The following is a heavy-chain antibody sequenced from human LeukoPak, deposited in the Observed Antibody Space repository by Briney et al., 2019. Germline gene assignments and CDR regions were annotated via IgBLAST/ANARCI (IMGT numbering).Heavy chain of an antibody. CDR3: ARFRRGWYFDY. CDR1: GYSISNGYY. V-gene: IGHV4-38-2*01. CDR2: IFHSGNT. J-gene: IGHJ4*02. D-gene: IGHD3-10*01. Sequence: SETLSLTXVVSGYSISNGYYWGWIRHPPGKRLEWIASIFHSGNTYYNPSLKSRVTMSVDTSKNQFSLRLTSVTAADTAAYYCARFRRGWYFDYWSQGTLVTVSS.